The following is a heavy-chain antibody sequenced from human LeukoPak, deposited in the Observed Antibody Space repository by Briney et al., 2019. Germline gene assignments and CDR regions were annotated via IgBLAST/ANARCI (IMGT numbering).Heavy chain of an antibody. J-gene: IGHJ6*03. CDR3: ARDGIAAAGTPYYYYYYYMDV. CDR2: IWYDGSNK. CDR1: GFTFSSYG. D-gene: IGHD6-13*01. Sequence: GGSLRLSCAASGFTFSSYGMHWVRQAPGKWLEWVAVIWYDGSNKYYADSVKGRFTISRDNSKNTLYLQMNSLRAEDTAVYYCARDGIAAAGTPYYYYYYYMDVWGKGTTVTVSS. V-gene: IGHV3-33*01.